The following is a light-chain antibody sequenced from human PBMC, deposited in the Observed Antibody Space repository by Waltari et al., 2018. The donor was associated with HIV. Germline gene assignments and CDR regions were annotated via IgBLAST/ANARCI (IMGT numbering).Light chain of an antibody. Sequence: QSVLTQPPSASGTPGPRVTISCSGSSPNLGSNTVNWYQQLPGTAPNLLTYSNNQRPSGVPDRFSGSKSGTSASLAISGLQSEDEADYFCAAWDDSLNGVVFGGGTKLTVL. CDR2: SNN. CDR3: AAWDDSLNGVV. J-gene: IGLJ2*01. CDR1: SPNLGSNT. V-gene: IGLV1-44*01.